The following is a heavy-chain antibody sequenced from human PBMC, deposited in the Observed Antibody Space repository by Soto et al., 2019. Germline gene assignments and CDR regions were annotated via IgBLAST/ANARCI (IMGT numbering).Heavy chain of an antibody. Sequence: PSATLSLTCAVYGGSFSGYYWSWIRQPPGKGLEWIGEINHSGSTNYNPSLKSRVTISVDTSKNQFSLKLSSVTAADTAVYYCARGDIAVVPARVTYYYYMDVWGKGTTVTVSS. CDR2: INHSGST. J-gene: IGHJ6*03. V-gene: IGHV4-34*01. CDR3: ARGDIAVVPARVTYYYYMDV. D-gene: IGHD2-2*01. CDR1: GGSFSGYY.